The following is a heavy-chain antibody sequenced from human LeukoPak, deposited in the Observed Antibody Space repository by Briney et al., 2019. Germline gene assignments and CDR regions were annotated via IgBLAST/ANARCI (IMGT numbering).Heavy chain of an antibody. D-gene: IGHD5-18*01. Sequence: GGSLRLSCAASEFPFSNYNMNWVRQAPGKGLEWVSSISYSSSYIYYADSVKGRFTISRDNAKHSLYLQMNSLRAEDTAVYYCAKVRGYSYGPFDYWGQGTLVTVSS. CDR3: AKVRGYSYGPFDY. V-gene: IGHV3-21*01. CDR2: ISYSSSYI. J-gene: IGHJ4*02. CDR1: EFPFSNYN.